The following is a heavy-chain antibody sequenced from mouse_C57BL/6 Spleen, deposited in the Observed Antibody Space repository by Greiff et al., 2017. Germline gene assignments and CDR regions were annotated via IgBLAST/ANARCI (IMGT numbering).Heavy chain of an antibody. J-gene: IGHJ4*01. CDR3: AHIPVPYYSAIDY. V-gene: IGHV1-74*01. CDR1: GYTFTSYW. Sequence: VQLQQPGAELVKPGASVKVSCKASGYTFTSYWMHWVQQRPGQGLEWIGRIHPSDSDTNYNQKFKGKATLTVDKSSSTAYMQLSSLTSEDSAVYSCAHIPVPYYSAIDYWGQGTSVTVSS. CDR2: IHPSDSDT.